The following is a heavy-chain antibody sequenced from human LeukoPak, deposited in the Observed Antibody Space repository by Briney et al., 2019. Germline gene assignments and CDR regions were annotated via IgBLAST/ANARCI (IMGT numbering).Heavy chain of an antibody. CDR2: INPNSGGT. V-gene: IGHV1-2*02. J-gene: IGHJ4*02. D-gene: IGHD3-9*01. CDR1: GYIFTGYY. Sequence: ASVKVSCKASGYIFTGYYMHWVRQAPGQGLEWMGWINPNSGGTNYAQKFQGRVTMTRDTSISTAYMELSRLRSDDTAVYYCARCDYDILTGYYEVYWGQGTLVTVSS. CDR3: ARCDYDILTGYYEVY.